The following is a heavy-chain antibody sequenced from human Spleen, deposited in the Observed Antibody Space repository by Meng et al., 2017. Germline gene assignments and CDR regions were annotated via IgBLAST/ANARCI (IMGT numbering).Heavy chain of an antibody. V-gene: IGHV3-74*01. J-gene: IGHJ6*02. CDR1: GFTFSSHW. D-gene: IGHD3-22*01. CDR2: ISSDASST. CDR3: ARGIGGYYVAWGLYYYYGMDV. Sequence: GGSLRLSCAASGFTFSSHWMHWVRQAPGKGLVWVSRISSDASSTSYADSVKGRFTISRDNAKNSLYLQMNSLRAEDTAVYYCARGIGGYYVAWGLYYYYGMDVWGQGTTVTVSS.